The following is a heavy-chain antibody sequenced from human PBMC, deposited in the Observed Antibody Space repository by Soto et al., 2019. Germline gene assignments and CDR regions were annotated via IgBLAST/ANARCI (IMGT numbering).Heavy chain of an antibody. V-gene: IGHV1-18*01. CDR2: ISAYNGNT. D-gene: IGHD6-13*01. CDR1: GYTFASYA. CDR3: AREGIAAAGTGWFDP. Sequence: ASVKVSCKASGYTFASYAISWMRQAPGQGLEWMGWISAYNGNTNYAQKLQGRVTMTTDTSTSTAYMELRSLRSDDTAVYYCAREGIAAAGTGWFDPWGQGTLVTVSS. J-gene: IGHJ5*02.